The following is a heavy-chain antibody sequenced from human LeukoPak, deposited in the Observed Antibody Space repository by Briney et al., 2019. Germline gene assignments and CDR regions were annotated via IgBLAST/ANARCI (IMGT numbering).Heavy chain of an antibody. V-gene: IGHV3-23*01. J-gene: IGHJ4*02. CDR2: ISGSTGST. Sequence: GGSLRLSCAASGFTFSNYAMNWVRQAPGKGLEWVSLISGSTGSTYYADFVKGRFSISRDNAKNTVYLQMDSLTAADTAVYYCAKIGSDGNHFDYWGQGTLVTVSS. CDR3: AKIGSDGNHFDY. CDR1: GFTFSNYA. D-gene: IGHD1-26*01.